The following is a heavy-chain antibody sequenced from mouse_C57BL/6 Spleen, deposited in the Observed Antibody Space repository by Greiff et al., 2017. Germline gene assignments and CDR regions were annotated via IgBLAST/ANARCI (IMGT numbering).Heavy chain of an antibody. Sequence: VQLKASGGGLVKPGGSLKLSCAASGFTFSDYGMHWVRQAPETGLEWVAYISSGSSTIYYADTVKGRFTISRDNAKNTLFLQMTSLRSEDTAMYYCARRGSSSSYYAMDYWGQGTSGTVAS. D-gene: IGHD1-1*01. J-gene: IGHJ4*01. CDR3: ARRGSSSSYYAMDY. V-gene: IGHV5-17*01. CDR1: GFTFSDYG. CDR2: ISSGSSTI.